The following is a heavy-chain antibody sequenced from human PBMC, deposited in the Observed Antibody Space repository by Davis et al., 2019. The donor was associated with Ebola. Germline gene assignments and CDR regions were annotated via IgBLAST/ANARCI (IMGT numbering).Heavy chain of an antibody. D-gene: IGHD4-17*01. Sequence: GESLKISCAASGFTVSSNYMSWVRQAPGKGLEWVSVIYSGGSTYYADSVKGRFTISRDNSKNTLYLQMNSLRAEDTAVYYCARGVVTVTYFDYWGQGTLVTVSS. J-gene: IGHJ4*02. CDR2: IYSGGST. CDR1: GFTVSSNY. CDR3: ARGVVTVTYFDY. V-gene: IGHV3-53*01.